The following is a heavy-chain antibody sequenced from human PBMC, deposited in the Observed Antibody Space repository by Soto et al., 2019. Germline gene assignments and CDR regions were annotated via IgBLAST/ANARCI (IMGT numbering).Heavy chain of an antibody. D-gene: IGHD6-19*01. Sequence: ASVKVSCKASGYTFTSYGISWVRQAPGQGPEWMGWISAYNGNTNYAQKVQGRVTMTTDTSTSTAYMELRSLRFEDTAVYYCAADRFGSGWYEYWGQGTLVTVSS. J-gene: IGHJ4*02. CDR2: ISAYNGNT. V-gene: IGHV1-18*01. CDR1: GYTFTSYG. CDR3: AADRFGSGWYEY.